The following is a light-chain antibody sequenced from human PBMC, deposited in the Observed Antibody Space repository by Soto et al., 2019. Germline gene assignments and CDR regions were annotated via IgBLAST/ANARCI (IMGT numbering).Light chain of an antibody. CDR3: GTWDTSLSAGV. V-gene: IGLV1-51*01. CDR1: SSNIGNNY. Sequence: QSVLTQPPSVSAAPGQKVTISCSGSSSNIGNNYVSWYQQLPGTAPKLLIYDNNNRPSGIPDRFSGSKSGTSATPGITGLQTGDEADYYCGTWDTSLSAGVFGGGTKLTVL. CDR2: DNN. J-gene: IGLJ3*02.